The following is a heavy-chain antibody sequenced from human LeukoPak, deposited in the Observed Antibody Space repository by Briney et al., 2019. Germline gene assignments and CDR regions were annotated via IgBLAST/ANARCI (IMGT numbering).Heavy chain of an antibody. V-gene: IGHV3-33*06. J-gene: IGHJ4*02. CDR1: GFTFTTYG. D-gene: IGHD2-21*02. CDR2: IWYDGSNK. Sequence: GGSLRLSCATSGFTFTTYGMHWVRQAPGKGLDWVAVIWYDGSNKYYADSVQGRFTVSRDNSKNMVYLQMNSLEVGDTAVYYCSKDRCGGDCALGGGFDYWGQGTLVTVSS. CDR3: SKDRCGGDCALGGGFDY.